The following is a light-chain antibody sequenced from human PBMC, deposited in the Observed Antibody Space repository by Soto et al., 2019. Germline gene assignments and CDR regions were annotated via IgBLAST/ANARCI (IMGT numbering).Light chain of an antibody. CDR3: CSYAGSYTYV. CDR1: SSDVGGYSY. V-gene: IGLV2-8*01. CDR2: EVN. J-gene: IGLJ1*01. Sequence: QSVLTQPPSASGSPGQAVTISCTGTSSDVGGYSYVSWYQQHPGKAPKVMIYEVNKRPSGVPDRFSGSKSGNTASLTVSGLQTEDEADYYCCSYAGSYTYVFGTGTKVTVL.